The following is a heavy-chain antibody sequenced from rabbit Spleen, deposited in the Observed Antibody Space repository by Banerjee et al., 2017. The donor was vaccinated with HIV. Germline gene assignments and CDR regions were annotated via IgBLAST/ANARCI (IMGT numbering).Heavy chain of an antibody. Sequence: QSLDESGGDLVKSGASHILNCLAYGYEFSGNYCMCWVRQAPGKGLECIACIYAGDGSTYYASWAKGQFTISKTSSTTVTLQMTSLTAADTATYFCAKYLYSNEYFDLWGQGTLVTVS. CDR1: GYEFSGNYC. CDR2: IYAGDGST. CDR3: AKYLYSNEYFDL. J-gene: IGHJ4*01. D-gene: IGHD8-1*01. V-gene: IGHV1S40*01.